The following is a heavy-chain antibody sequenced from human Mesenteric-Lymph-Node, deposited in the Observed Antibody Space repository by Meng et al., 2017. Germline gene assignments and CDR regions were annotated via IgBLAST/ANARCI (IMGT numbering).Heavy chain of an antibody. CDR3: AKTGSNGWYLDY. J-gene: IGHJ4*02. CDR1: GFPFSSYA. V-gene: IGHV3-23*01. Sequence: GGSLRLSCAASGFPFSSYAMGWVRQAPGKGLEWVSGIRYSGFDTYYADSVKGRFTLSRDNSKNTLYLQMNSLRAEDTAVYYCAKTGSNGWYLDYWGQGTLVTVSS. D-gene: IGHD6-19*01. CDR2: IRYSGFDT.